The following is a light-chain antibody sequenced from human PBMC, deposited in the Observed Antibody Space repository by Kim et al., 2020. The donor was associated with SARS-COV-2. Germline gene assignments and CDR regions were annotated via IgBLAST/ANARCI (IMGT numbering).Light chain of an antibody. CDR1: SLRIYY. CDR2: GKN. CDR3: NSRDSNDNVV. V-gene: IGLV3-19*01. J-gene: IGLJ2*01. Sequence: SSELTQDPAVSVVLGQTVRITCQGDSLRIYYATWYQQKPGQAPILVIYGKNNRPSGIPDRFSGSSSGNTASLTITGTQAGDEADYYCNSRDSNDNVVFGGGTKLTVL.